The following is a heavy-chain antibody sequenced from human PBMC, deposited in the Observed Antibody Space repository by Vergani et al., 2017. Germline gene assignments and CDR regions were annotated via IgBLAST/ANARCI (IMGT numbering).Heavy chain of an antibody. CDR3: AHRRYSSSSNWFDP. CDR1: GFSLSTSGVG. J-gene: IGHJ5*02. Sequence: QITLKESGPTLVKPTQTLTLTCTFSGFSLSTSGVGVGWIRQPPGKALEWLALIYWNDDKRNSPSLKSRLTSTKDTSKNQVVLTMTNMDPVDPATYYCAHRRYSSSSNWFDPWGQGTLVTVSS. V-gene: IGHV2-5*01. CDR2: IYWNDDK. D-gene: IGHD6-13*01.